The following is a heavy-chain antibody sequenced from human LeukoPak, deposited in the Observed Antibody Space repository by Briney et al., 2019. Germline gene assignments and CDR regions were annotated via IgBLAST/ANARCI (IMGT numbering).Heavy chain of an antibody. J-gene: IGHJ4*02. Sequence: GGSLRLSCAASGFTFSSHWMHWVRQAPGKGLVWVSRIKSDGSSTGYADSVKGRFTISRDNSKNTLYLQMNSLRAEDTAIYYCASHHYYDSSGLDDHFDSWGQGTLVTVSS. CDR1: GFTFSSHW. V-gene: IGHV3-74*01. CDR3: ASHHYYDSSGLDDHFDS. CDR2: IKSDGSST. D-gene: IGHD3-22*01.